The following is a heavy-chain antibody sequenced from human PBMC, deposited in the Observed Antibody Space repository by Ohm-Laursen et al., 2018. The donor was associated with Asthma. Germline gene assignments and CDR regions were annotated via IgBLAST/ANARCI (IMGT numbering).Heavy chain of an antibody. Sequence: SQTLSLTCTVSGDSISNGTYYWSWIRQHPGKGLEWIGNMDHSGTTYYNPSLSSRVVILVDTSKSQFSLKLSSVTAADTAVYYCARVGTAMVNWVDYWGQGTLVTVSS. CDR3: ARVGTAMVNWVDY. CDR1: GDSISNGTYY. V-gene: IGHV4-30-4*08. CDR2: MDHSGTT. D-gene: IGHD5-18*01. J-gene: IGHJ4*02.